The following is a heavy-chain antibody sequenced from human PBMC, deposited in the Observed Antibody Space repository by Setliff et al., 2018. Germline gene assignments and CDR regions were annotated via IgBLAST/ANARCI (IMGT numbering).Heavy chain of an antibody. CDR2: TNNDGSTI. CDR3: ARPTSAGRLWYMDV. D-gene: IGHD1-26*01. V-gene: IGHV3-74*01. J-gene: IGHJ6*03. Sequence: PGGSLRLSCAASGFTFSSYWMHWVRQAPGKGLVWVSRTNNDGSTINHADSVKGRFTISRDNAKNTLYLQMNSLRAEDTAVYYCARPTSAGRLWYMDVWGTGTTVTVS. CDR1: GFTFSSYW.